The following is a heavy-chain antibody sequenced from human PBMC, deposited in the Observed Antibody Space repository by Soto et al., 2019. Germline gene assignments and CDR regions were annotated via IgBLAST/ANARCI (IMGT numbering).Heavy chain of an antibody. CDR2: ISGYNGDT. Sequence: GASVKVSCKASGYTFIGYGISWVRQAPGQGLEWMGWISGYNGDTRYAQNFQGRVTMTTDASTNTAYMDLRTLRSDDTAIYYCAASIFYYGMDVWGQGTTVTVSS. CDR1: GYTFIGYG. V-gene: IGHV1-18*04. CDR3: AASIFYYGMDV. J-gene: IGHJ6*02.